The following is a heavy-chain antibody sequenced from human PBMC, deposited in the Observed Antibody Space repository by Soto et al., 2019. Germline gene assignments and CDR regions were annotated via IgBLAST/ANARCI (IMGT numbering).Heavy chain of an antibody. J-gene: IGHJ4*01. D-gene: IGHD3-10*01. CDR1: GGSISRGGYY. CDR2: ISDSGST. V-gene: IGHV4-31*03. Sequence: SETLSLTCTVSGGSISRGGYYWSWIRQHPGKGLEWIGYISDSGSTSYNPSLKSRVSISIDTSKNQFSLKLSSMTTADTAVYYCARDRAYGSGRFEYWGQGTLVTVSS. CDR3: ARDRAYGSGRFEY.